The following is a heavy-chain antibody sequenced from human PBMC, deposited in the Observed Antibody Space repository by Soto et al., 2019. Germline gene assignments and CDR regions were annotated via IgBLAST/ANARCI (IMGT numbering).Heavy chain of an antibody. J-gene: IGHJ4*02. Sequence: RLSCAASGYTFRSYGMHWVRQAPGKGLEWVAVISYAGSNIYYADSVKGRFTISRDNSKNTLYLHLNSLRAEDTAVYYCARDSSEWGMAGRLDYWGQGTPVTVSS. CDR3: ARDSSEWGMAGRLDY. D-gene: IGHD6-6*01. CDR2: ISYAGSNI. CDR1: GYTFRSYG. V-gene: IGHV3-30*03.